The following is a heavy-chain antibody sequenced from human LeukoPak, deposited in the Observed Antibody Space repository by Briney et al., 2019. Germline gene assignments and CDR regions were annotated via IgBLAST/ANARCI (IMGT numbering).Heavy chain of an antibody. V-gene: IGHV1-46*01. Sequence: ASVKVSCKASGYTFTSYYMHWVRQAPGQGLEWMGIINPSGGSTSYAQKFQGRVTMTRDTSTSTVYMELSSLRSEDTAVYYCARANYYYDSSGYLPDAFDIWGQGTMVIVSS. J-gene: IGHJ3*02. CDR3: ARANYYYDSSGYLPDAFDI. CDR1: GYTFTSYY. D-gene: IGHD3-22*01. CDR2: INPSGGST.